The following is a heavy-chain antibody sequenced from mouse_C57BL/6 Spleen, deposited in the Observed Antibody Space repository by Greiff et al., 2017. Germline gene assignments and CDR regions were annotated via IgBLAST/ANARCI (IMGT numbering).Heavy chain of an antibody. CDR2: IDPENGDT. J-gene: IGHJ3*01. CDR3: TTGGGLLDAY. V-gene: IGHV14-4*01. Sequence: EVKLVESGAELVRPGASVKLSCTASGFNIKDDYMHWVKQRPEQGLEWIGWIDPENGDTEHASKFQGKATITADTSSNTAYLQLSSLTSEDTAVYYCTTGGGLLDAYWGQGTLVTVSA. CDR1: GFNIKDDY. D-gene: IGHD2-3*01.